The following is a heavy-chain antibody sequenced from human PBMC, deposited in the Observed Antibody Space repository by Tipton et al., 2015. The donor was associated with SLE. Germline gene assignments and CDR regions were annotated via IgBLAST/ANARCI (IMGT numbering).Heavy chain of an antibody. J-gene: IGHJ4*02. CDR3: ARSPGDFWSGLGH. CDR2: TYYSGST. CDR1: GGSISSHY. D-gene: IGHD3-3*01. Sequence: TLSLTCTVSGGSISSHYWSWIRQPPGKGLEWIGYTYYSGSTNYKSSLKSRVTISVDRSKNQFSLKLRSVTAADTAVYYCARSPGDFWSGLGHWGQGALVTVSS. V-gene: IGHV4-59*11.